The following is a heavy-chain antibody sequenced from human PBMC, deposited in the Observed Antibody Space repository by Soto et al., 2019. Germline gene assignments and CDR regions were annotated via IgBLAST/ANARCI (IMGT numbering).Heavy chain of an antibody. Sequence: GESLKISCAASGFTFSSYAMSWVRQAPGKGLEWVSAISGSGGSTYYADSVKGRFTISRDNSKNTLYLQMNSLRAEDTAVYYCAKCLDATEGPSDYWGQGTLVTVSS. CDR2: ISGSGGST. CDR3: AKCLDATEGPSDY. D-gene: IGHD2-15*01. V-gene: IGHV3-23*01. J-gene: IGHJ4*02. CDR1: GFTFSSYA.